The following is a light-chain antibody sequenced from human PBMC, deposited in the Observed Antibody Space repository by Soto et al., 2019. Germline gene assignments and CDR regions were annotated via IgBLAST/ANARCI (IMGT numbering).Light chain of an antibody. V-gene: IGKV1-5*03. CDR2: NAS. Sequence: DMQMTQSPSTLSASVGDRVTITCRASQSVSSWLAWYQQKPGKAPKLLIYNASSLKSGVPSRFSGSGSGTEFTLTISSLQPDDFATYYCQQYNSFRTFGQGTKVDIK. CDR1: QSVSSW. J-gene: IGKJ1*01. CDR3: QQYNSFRT.